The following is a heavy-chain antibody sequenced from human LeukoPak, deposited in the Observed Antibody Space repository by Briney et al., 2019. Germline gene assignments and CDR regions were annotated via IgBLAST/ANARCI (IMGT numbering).Heavy chain of an antibody. V-gene: IGHV4-34*01. CDR3: ARPIAAAGNWYFDL. D-gene: IGHD6-13*01. J-gene: IGHJ2*01. Sequence: SETLSLTCAVYGGSFSGYYWSWIRQPPGKGLEWIGEINHSGSTNYNPSLKSRVTISVDTSKNQFSLKLSSVTAADTAVYYCARPIAAAGNWYFDLWGRGTLVTVSS. CDR1: GGSFSGYY. CDR2: INHSGST.